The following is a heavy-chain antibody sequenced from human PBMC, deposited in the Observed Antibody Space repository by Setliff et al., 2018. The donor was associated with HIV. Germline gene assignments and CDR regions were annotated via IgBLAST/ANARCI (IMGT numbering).Heavy chain of an antibody. CDR1: GYNFSDYW. CDR2: VYPGDSDV. V-gene: IGHV5-51*01. D-gene: IGHD1-26*01. CDR3: TRGGTTTTSRSFDL. Sequence: GESLKISCKASGYNFSDYWIAWVRQMPGKGLEWVGAVYPGDSDVRYSPSSQGQVTISADKSITTAYLQWTTLKAPDTAMYYCTRGGTTTTSRSFDLWGQGTLVTVSS. J-gene: IGHJ3*01.